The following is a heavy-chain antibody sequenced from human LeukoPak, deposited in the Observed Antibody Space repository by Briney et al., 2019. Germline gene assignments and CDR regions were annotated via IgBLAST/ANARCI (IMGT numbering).Heavy chain of an antibody. Sequence: PRETLSLTCTVSGGSVSSGSYYWSWIRQPPGKGLEWIGYIYYSGSTNYNPSLKSRVTISVDTSKNQFSLKLRSGTAADTAVYYCARVPGGGTAANWGQGTMVTVSS. CDR1: GGSVSSGSYY. CDR3: ARVPGGGTAAN. D-gene: IGHD1-7*01. CDR2: IYYSGST. J-gene: IGHJ3*01. V-gene: IGHV4-61*01.